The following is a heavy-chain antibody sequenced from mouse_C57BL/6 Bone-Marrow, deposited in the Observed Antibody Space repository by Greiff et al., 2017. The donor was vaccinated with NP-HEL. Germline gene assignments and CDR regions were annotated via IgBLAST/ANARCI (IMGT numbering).Heavy chain of an antibody. Sequence: VQLQQSGAELVRPGASVKLSCTASGFNIKDDYMHWVKQRPEQGLEWLGWIDPENGDTEYASKFQGKATITADTSSNTAYLQLSSLTSEDTAVYYCTSVRYYAMDYWGQGTSVTVSS. J-gene: IGHJ4*01. CDR3: TSVRYYAMDY. D-gene: IGHD6-1*01. CDR1: GFNIKDDY. V-gene: IGHV14-4*01. CDR2: IDPENGDT.